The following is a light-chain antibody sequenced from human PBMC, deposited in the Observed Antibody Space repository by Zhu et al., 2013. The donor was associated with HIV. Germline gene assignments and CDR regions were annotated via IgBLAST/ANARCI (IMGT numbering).Light chain of an antibody. V-gene: IGLV1-40*01. J-gene: IGLJ1*01. CDR2: GNS. CDR1: SSDIGAGSS. CDR3: QSYDSTLNAYV. Sequence: QSVLAQPPSVSGAPGQTVTISCTGTSSDIGAGSSVNWYQQLPGTAPKVVIYGNSNRPSGVPDRFSGSKSGTSASLAITGLQAEDEADYYCQSYDSTLNAYVFGSGTTITVL.